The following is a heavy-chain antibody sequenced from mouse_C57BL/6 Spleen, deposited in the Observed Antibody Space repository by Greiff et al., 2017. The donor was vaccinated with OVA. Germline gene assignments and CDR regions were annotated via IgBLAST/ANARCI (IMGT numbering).Heavy chain of an antibody. CDR3: ARTPGSSCVDY. CDR1: GYTFTSYW. V-gene: IGHV1-69*01. J-gene: IGHJ2*01. Sequence: QVQLQQPGAELVMPGASVKLSCTASGYTFTSYWMHWVKQRPGQGLEWIGEIDPSDSYTNYNQKFKGKSTLTVDKSSSTAYMQLSSLTSEDSAVYYCARTPGSSCVDYWGQGTTLTVSS. CDR2: IDPSDSYT. D-gene: IGHD1-1*01.